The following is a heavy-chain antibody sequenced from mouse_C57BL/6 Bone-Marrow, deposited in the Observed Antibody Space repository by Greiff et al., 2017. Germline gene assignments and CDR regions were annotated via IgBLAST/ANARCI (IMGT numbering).Heavy chain of an antibody. CDR3: TTNYKTSDY. V-gene: IGHV14-4*01. CDR1: GFNIKDDY. Sequence: EVQRVESGAELVRPGASVKLSCTASGFNIKDDYMHWVKQRPEPGLEWIGWIDPENGDTEYASKFQGKATITADTSSNTAYLQLSSLTAEDTAVYYCTTNYKTSDYWGQGTTLTVSS. J-gene: IGHJ2*01. CDR2: IDPENGDT. D-gene: IGHD2-12*01.